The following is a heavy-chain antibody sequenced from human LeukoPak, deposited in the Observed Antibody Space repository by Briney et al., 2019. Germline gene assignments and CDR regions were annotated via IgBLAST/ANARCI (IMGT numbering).Heavy chain of an antibody. J-gene: IGHJ4*02. CDR3: ARVSIGWYSFDY. V-gene: IGHV3-74*01. CDR2: INPDGTTT. CDR1: GFTFSTYW. Sequence: GGSLRLSCTASGFTFSTYWMHWVRQAPGKGLVWVSRINPDGTTTSYADSVKGRFTISRDNAKDTVYLQMNSLRAEDTAVYYCARVSIGWYSFDYWGQGTLVTVSS. D-gene: IGHD6-19*01.